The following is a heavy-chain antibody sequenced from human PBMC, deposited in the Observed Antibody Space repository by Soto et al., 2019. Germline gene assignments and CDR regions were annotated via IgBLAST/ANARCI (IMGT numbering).Heavy chain of an antibody. J-gene: IGHJ5*02. CDR2: IYYSGST. CDR1: GGSISSGDYY. D-gene: IGHD2-15*01. V-gene: IGHV4-30-4*01. CDR3: ARAERNCSGGSCYRRRVPNWFDP. Sequence: SETLSLTCTVSGGSISSGDYYWSWIRQPPGKGLEWIGYIYYSGSTYYNPSLKSRVTISVDTSKSQFSLKLSSVTAADTAVYYCARAERNCSGGSCYRRRVPNWFDPWGQGTLVTVSS.